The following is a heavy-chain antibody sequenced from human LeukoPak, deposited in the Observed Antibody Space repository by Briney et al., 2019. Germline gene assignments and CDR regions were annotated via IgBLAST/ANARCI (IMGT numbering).Heavy chain of an antibody. CDR3: ARGGYNHYMNS. V-gene: IGHV3-48*03. CDR1: GFYFTNYD. J-gene: IGHJ1*01. Sequence: RGSPRDSCAASGFYFTNYDMNWVRQAPGKGLEWITYISSNGSTMYYADSVKGRFTVSRDNAKRSLYLQMNSLRAEDTAVYYCARGGYNHYMNSWGQGTLVTVSS. D-gene: IGHD5-24*01. CDR2: ISSNGSTM.